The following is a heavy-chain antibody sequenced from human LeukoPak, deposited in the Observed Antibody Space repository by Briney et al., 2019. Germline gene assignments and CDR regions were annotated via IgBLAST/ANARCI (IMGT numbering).Heavy chain of an antibody. CDR2: IKSKTDGGTT. J-gene: IGHJ3*02. D-gene: IGHD3-9*01. V-gene: IGHV3-15*01. CDR3: TTHGYILTDYDALDI. Sequence: GGSLRLSCAASGFTFSDAWMNWVRQAPGRGLEWVGRIKSKTDGGTTDYAAPVKGRFTISRDDSKNTLYLQMNSLKTEDTAVYFCTTHGYILTDYDALDIWGQGAMVTVSS. CDR1: GFTFSDAW.